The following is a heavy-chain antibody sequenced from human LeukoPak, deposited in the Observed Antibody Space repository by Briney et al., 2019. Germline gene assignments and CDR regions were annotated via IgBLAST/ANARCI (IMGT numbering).Heavy chain of an antibody. CDR1: GGSISGYF. CDR3: ARRDPVGYYQHGMDV. CDR2: IYYTGAT. D-gene: IGHD2-15*01. Sequence: SETLSLTCTVSGGSISGYFWSCIRQPPGQGLEFIGYIYYTGATLYNPSLKGRVTMSVDTSKNQFSLKLSSVTAADTAVYYCARRDPVGYYQHGMDVWGQGTTVTVSS. J-gene: IGHJ6*02. V-gene: IGHV4-59*08.